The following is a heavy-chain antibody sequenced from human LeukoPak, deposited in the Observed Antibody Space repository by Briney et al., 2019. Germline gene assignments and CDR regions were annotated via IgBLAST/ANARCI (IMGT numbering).Heavy chain of an antibody. CDR3: AKEEYCSRTSCLWDGFDI. CDR2: IYSGGST. V-gene: IGHV3-53*01. Sequence: GGSLRLSCAASGFTVSSNYMSWVRQAPGKGLEWVSVIYSGGSTYYADSVKGRFTISRDNSKNTLYLQMNSLRAEDTAVYYCAKEEYCSRTSCLWDGFDIWGQGTMVTVSS. J-gene: IGHJ3*02. D-gene: IGHD2-2*01. CDR1: GFTVSSNY.